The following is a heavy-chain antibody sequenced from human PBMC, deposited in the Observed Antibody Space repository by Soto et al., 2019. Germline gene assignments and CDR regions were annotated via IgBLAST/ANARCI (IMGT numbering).Heavy chain of an antibody. CDR3: AREYYGSGSTIDY. V-gene: IGHV3-33*01. D-gene: IGHD3-10*01. Sequence: GGSLRLSCAASGFTFSSYGMHWVRQAPGKGLEWVAVIWYDGSNKYYADSVKGRFTISRDNSKNTLYLQMNSLRAEDTAVYYCAREYYGSGSTIDYWGQGTLVTVSS. CDR1: GFTFSSYG. CDR2: IWYDGSNK. J-gene: IGHJ4*02.